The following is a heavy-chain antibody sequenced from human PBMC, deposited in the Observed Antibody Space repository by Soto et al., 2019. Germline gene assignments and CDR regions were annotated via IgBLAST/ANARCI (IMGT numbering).Heavy chain of an antibody. J-gene: IGHJ6*02. D-gene: IGHD2-2*02. Sequence: QVQLQESGPGLVKPSETLSLTCTVSGGSVSSGSYYWSWIRQPPGKGLEWIGYIYYSGSTNYNPPLKSRVTISVDTSKNQFSLQLSSVTAADTAVYYCASVTRTCISTSCYRYYYGMDVWGQGTTVTVSS. CDR1: GGSVSSGSYY. V-gene: IGHV4-61*01. CDR3: ASVTRTCISTSCYRYYYGMDV. CDR2: IYYSGST.